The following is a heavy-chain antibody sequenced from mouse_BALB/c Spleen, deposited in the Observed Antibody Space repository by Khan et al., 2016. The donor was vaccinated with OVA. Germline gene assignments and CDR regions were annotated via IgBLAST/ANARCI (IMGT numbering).Heavy chain of an antibody. CDR1: GYTFTNYG. CDR3: AGANGNYWFAY. J-gene: IGHJ3*01. D-gene: IGHD2-1*01. Sequence: QIQLVQSGPELKKPGETVKISCKASGYTFTNYGMNWVKQAPGQGLKWMGWINTYIGEPTYADDFKGRFAFSLETSASTAYLQINNLKNEDTATCFWAGANGNYWFAYWGQGTLVTVSA. V-gene: IGHV9-3-1*01. CDR2: INTYIGEP.